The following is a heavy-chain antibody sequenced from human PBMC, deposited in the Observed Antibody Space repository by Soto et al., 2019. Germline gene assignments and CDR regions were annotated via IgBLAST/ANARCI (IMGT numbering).Heavy chain of an antibody. CDR2: IKQDGSEK. V-gene: IGHV3-7*05. J-gene: IGHJ4*02. CDR1: GFTFSRYW. Sequence: GVSLRLSCAASGFTFSRYWMRWVRQAPGKGLEWVANIKQDGSEKYYVDSVKGRFTISRDNAKNSLYLQMNSPRAEDTAVYYCARATWIQLWSNYFDYWGQGTLVTVSS. CDR3: ARATWIQLWSNYFDY. D-gene: IGHD5-18*01.